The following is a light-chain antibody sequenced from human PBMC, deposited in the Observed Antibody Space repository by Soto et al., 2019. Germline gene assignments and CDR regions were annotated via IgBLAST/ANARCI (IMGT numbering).Light chain of an antibody. CDR3: HQYGGSPGT. CDR1: QSVSSNY. J-gene: IGKJ1*01. Sequence: EIVLTQSPGTLSLSPGERATISCRASQSVSSNYLAGYQQRPGQAPRLLIYDASSRATGVSDRVSGSGSGTDFTVTISRLEPEDFAVYYCHQYGGSPGTLGQGTKVEIK. V-gene: IGKV3-20*01. CDR2: DAS.